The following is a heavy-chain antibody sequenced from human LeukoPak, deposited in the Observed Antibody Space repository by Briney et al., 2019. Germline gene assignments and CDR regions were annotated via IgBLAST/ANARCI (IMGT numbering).Heavy chain of an antibody. J-gene: IGHJ4*02. Sequence: GGSLRLSCAASGFTFSSYSMNWVRQAPGKGLEWVSSISSSSSYIYYADSVKGRFTISRDNAKNSLYLQMNSLRAEDTAVYYCARDAAGAYYFDYWGQGTLVTVSS. CDR2: ISSSSSYI. CDR1: GFTFSSYS. V-gene: IGHV3-21*01. D-gene: IGHD1-26*01. CDR3: ARDAAGAYYFDY.